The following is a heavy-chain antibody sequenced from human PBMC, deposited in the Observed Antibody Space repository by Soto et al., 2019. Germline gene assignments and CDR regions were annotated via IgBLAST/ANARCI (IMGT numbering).Heavy chain of an antibody. D-gene: IGHD3-10*01. V-gene: IGHV1-18*01. CDR1: GYTFTSYG. CDR3: ARVLIRYYYGSGSDAFDI. Sequence: ASVKVSFKASGYTFTSYGISWVRQAPGQGLEWMGWISAYNGNTNYAQKLQGRVTMTTDTSTSTAYMELRSLRSDDTAVYYCARVLIRYYYGSGSDAFDIWGQGTMVTVSS. CDR2: ISAYNGNT. J-gene: IGHJ3*02.